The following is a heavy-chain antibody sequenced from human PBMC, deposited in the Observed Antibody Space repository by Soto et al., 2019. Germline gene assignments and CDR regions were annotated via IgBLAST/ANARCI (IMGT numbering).Heavy chain of an antibody. D-gene: IGHD2-15*01. CDR3: ARGYAAPRAAD. V-gene: IGHV4-34*01. CDR2: INHSGST. J-gene: IGHJ4*02. Sequence: QVQLQQWGAGLLKPSETLSLTCTVYGGSFSGYYCSWIRQPPGKGLEWLGEINHSGSTSYNPSLKSRVTISVDTSKNQLSLKLSSVTAADTAVYYCARGYAAPRAADWGQGTLVTVSS. CDR1: GGSFSGYY.